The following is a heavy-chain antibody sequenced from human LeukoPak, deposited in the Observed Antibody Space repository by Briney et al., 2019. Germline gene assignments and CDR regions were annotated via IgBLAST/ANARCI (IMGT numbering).Heavy chain of an antibody. CDR1: GGSISSSSYY. CDR2: IYYSGST. J-gene: IGHJ3*02. Sequence: SETLSLTCTVSGGSISSSSYYWGWIRQPPGKGLEWIGSIYYSGSTYYNPSLKSRVTISVDTSKNQFSLKLSSVTAADTAVYYCARAYYDILTGYAFDIWAKGQWSPSLQ. CDR3: ARAYYDILTGYAFDI. V-gene: IGHV4-39*01. D-gene: IGHD3-9*01.